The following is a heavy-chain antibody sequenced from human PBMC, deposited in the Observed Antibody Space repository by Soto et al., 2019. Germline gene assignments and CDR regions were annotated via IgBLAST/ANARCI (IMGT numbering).Heavy chain of an antibody. D-gene: IGHD1-26*01. CDR3: ARTAGTLDNFGSGYGYDI. CDR1: RGSINTYC. V-gene: IGHV4-59*13. J-gene: IGHJ3*02. Sequence: KPSETLSLPCFASRGSINTYCWTWFRQAPGKGLECIRNIYYSGSTNLNPALECRVTMSIDRAKKPFTLTLSYVTAADTALYDSARTAGTLDNFGSGYGYDIWGPGTKVTVSS. CDR2: IYYSGST.